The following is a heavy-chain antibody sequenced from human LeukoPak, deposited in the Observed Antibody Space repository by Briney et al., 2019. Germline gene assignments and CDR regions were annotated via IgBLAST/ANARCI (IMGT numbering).Heavy chain of an antibody. CDR3: ARGPSQINFDY. CDR1: GGSFSGYY. J-gene: IGHJ4*02. Sequence: PSETLSLTCAVYGGSFSGYYWSWIRQPPGKGLEWIGEINHSGSTNYNPSLKSRVTISVDTSKNQFSLKLSSVTAADTAVYYCARGPSQINFDYWGQGTLVTVSS. V-gene: IGHV4-34*01. CDR2: INHSGST.